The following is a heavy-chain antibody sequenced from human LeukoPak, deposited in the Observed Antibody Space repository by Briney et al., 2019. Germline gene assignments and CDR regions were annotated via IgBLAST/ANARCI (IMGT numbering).Heavy chain of an antibody. D-gene: IGHD2-2*01. CDR1: GFTFSNAL. CDR3: TTHQRIYYNGMDV. J-gene: IGHJ6*02. CDR2: IKTKTDGGTT. V-gene: IGHV3-15*01. Sequence: GGSLRLSCAASGFTFSNALMSWVRQAPGKGLEWVGRIKTKTDGGTTDYAAPVKGRFTISRDDSKNTLYLQMNSLKTEDTAVYYCTTHQRIYYNGMDVWGQGTTVTVSS.